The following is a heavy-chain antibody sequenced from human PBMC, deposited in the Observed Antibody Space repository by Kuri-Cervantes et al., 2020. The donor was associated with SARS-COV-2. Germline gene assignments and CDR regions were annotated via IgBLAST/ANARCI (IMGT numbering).Heavy chain of an antibody. CDR2: IRYDGSNK. CDR3: AKVPISETKYFQH. J-gene: IGHJ1*01. CDR1: GFTFSSYG. V-gene: IGHV3-30*02. Sequence: GESLKISCAASGFTFSSYGMHWVRQAPGKGLEWVAFIRYDGSNKYYADSVKGRLTISRDNSKNTLYLQMNSLRAEDTAVYYCAKVPISETKYFQHWGQGTLVTVSS. D-gene: IGHD1-1*01.